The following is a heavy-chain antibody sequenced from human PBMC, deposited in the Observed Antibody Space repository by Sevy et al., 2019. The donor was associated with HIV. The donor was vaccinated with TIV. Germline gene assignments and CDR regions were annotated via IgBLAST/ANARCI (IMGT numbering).Heavy chain of an antibody. CDR3: ARCPGHYSIDY. CDR2: IGTAAGVT. CDR1: GFTFNTYS. V-gene: IGHV3-48*02. J-gene: IGHJ4*02. Sequence: GGSLRLSCAASGFTFNTYSLIWVRQTPGKGLEWLSFIGTAAGVTYYADSVKGRFTISRDNAKNLLYLQMNSLRDEETAVYYCARCPGHYSIDYWGQGTLVTVSS. D-gene: IGHD2-21*01.